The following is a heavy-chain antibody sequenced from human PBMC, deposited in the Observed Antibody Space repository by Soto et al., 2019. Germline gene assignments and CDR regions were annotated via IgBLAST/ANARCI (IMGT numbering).Heavy chain of an antibody. D-gene: IGHD3-22*01. CDR2: IYYSGST. CDR1: GGSIRSSSYY. Sequence: SETLSLTCTISGGSIRSSSYYWGWIRQPPEKGLEWIGSIYYSGSTYYNPSLKSRVTISVDTSKNQFSLKLGSVIASDTAVYYCASRYSSGRIDYWGQGTLVTVSS. V-gene: IGHV4-39*01. J-gene: IGHJ4*02. CDR3: ASRYSSGRIDY.